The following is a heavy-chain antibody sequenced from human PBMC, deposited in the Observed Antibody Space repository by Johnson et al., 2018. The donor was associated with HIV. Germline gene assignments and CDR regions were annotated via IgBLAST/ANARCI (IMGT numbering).Heavy chain of an antibody. J-gene: IGHJ3*01. D-gene: IGHD4-23*01. Sequence: QVQLVESGGGVVQPGRSLRLSCTSALSFSGYAMHWVRQAPGKGLEWVAVVSYDSSNKYYADSVTGRFTISRDNSKNTVFLQMDSLRGEDTAVYYCARDPGNGGRPFDAFDVWGQGTMVTVSS. CDR3: ARDPGNGGRPFDAFDV. CDR1: ALSFSGYA. V-gene: IGHV3-30*04. CDR2: VSYDSSNK.